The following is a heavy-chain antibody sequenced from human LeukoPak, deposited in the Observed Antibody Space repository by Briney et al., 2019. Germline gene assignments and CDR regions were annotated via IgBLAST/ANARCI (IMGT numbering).Heavy chain of an antibody. J-gene: IGHJ3*02. CDR3: ARAVAGDDAFDI. CDR1: GGSISGSSSY. CDR2: IYYSGST. D-gene: IGHD6-19*01. V-gene: IGHV4-39*07. Sequence: SETLSLTCTVSGGSISGSSSYWGWIRQPPGKGLEWIGSIYYSGSTYDNPALKSRVTVSVDTSKNQFSLKLSSVTAADTAVYYCARAVAGDDAFDIWGQGTMVTVSS.